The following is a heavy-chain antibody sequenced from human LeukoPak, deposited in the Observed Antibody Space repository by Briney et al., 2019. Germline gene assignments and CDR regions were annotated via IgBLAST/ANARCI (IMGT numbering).Heavy chain of an antibody. CDR1: EFTFGDYA. V-gene: IGHV3-49*03. CDR3: TSGYCSSTSCSKFDY. D-gene: IGHD2-2*01. CDR2: IRSKAYGGTT. J-gene: IGHJ4*02. Sequence: GGSLRLSWTAYEFTFGDYAMSWFRQAPGKGLEWVGFIRSKAYGGTTEYAASVKGRFTISRDDSKSIAYLQMNSLKTEDTAVYYCTSGYCSSTSCSKFDYWGQGTLVTVSS.